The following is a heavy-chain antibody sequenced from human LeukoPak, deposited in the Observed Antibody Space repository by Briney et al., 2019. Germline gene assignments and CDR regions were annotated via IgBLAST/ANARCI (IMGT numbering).Heavy chain of an antibody. V-gene: IGHV3-23*01. CDR3: SRSAYYDGSGNYYDY. CDR1: GFPFSSYA. CDR2: IAGSDGFT. J-gene: IGHJ4*02. D-gene: IGHD3-22*01. Sequence: PGGSLRLSCAASGFPFSSYAMNWVRQAPGKGLEWVSVIAGSDGFTQYADSVKGRFTISRDNAKNTLYLQMNGLRAEDTAVYYCSRSAYYDGSGNYYDYWGQGTLVTVSS.